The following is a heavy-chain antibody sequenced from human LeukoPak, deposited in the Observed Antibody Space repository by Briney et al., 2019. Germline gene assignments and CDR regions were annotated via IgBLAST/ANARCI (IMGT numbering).Heavy chain of an antibody. CDR2: ISSSSSYI. D-gene: IGHD3-10*01. J-gene: IGHJ6*04. CDR3: VRGKANYGSGSDV. Sequence: GSLRLSCAASEFTFSSYSMNWVRQAPGKGLECVSSISSSSSYIYYADSVKGRFTISRDNARNSLYLQMNSLRAEDTAVYYCVRGKANYGSGSDVWGKGTTVTVSS. V-gene: IGHV3-21*01. CDR1: EFTFSSYS.